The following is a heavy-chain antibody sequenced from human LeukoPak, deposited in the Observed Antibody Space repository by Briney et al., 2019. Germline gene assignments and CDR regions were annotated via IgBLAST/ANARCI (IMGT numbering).Heavy chain of an antibody. D-gene: IGHD3-10*01. Sequence: QPGGSLRLSCAASGFTCSSYAMHWVRQAPGKGLEWVAVISYDGSNKYYADSVKGRFTISRDNSKNTLYLQMNSLRAEDTAVYYCAKEGRYYGSGSYKGFDYWGQGTLVTVSS. CDR1: GFTCSSYA. CDR2: ISYDGSNK. CDR3: AKEGRYYGSGSYKGFDY. V-gene: IGHV3-30*04. J-gene: IGHJ4*02.